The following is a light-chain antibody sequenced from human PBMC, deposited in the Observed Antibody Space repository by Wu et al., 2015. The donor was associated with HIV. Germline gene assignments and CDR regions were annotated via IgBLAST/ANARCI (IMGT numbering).Light chain of an antibody. V-gene: IGKV3-11*01. CDR2: DGN. J-gene: IGKJ4*01. Sequence: EIVLTQSPATMSLSPGERATLSCRASQSVSDYLAWYQQKPGQAPRLLIYDGNNRATGIPARFSGSGSGTDFTLTISRLEPEDSAVYYCQQRSNWPPGLTFGGGPRWKSN. CDR3: QQRSNWPPGLT. CDR1: QSVSDY.